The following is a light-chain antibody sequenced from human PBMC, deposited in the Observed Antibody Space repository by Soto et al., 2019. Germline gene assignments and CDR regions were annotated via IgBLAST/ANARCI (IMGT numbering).Light chain of an antibody. CDR2: GAS. CDR1: QSVSSN. V-gene: IGKV3-15*01. Sequence: EIVMTQSPATLSVSPGERATLSCRASQSVSSNLAWYQQKPGQASRLLIYGASTRATGIPARFSGSGSGTEFTLTISSLQSEDFAVYYCQQYNKWPTFGQGTKVEIK. CDR3: QQYNKWPT. J-gene: IGKJ1*01.